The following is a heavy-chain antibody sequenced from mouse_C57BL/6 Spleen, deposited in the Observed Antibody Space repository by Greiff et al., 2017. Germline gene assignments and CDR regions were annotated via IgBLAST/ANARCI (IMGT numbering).Heavy chain of an antibody. V-gene: IGHV2-5*01. CDR3: AKNNNYGSSAWFAY. CDR1: GFSLTSYG. J-gene: IGHJ3*01. Sequence: QVTLKVSGPGLVQPSQSLSITCTVSGFSLTSYGVHWVRQSPGKGLEWLGVIWRGGSTDYNAAFMSRLSITKDNSKSQVFFKMNSLQADDTAIYYCAKNNNYGSSAWFAYWGQGTLVTVSA. CDR2: IWRGGST. D-gene: IGHD1-1*01.